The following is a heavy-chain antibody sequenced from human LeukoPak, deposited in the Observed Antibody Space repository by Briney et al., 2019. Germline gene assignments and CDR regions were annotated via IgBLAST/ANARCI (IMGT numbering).Heavy chain of an antibody. J-gene: IGHJ4*02. D-gene: IGHD5-18*01. CDR3: ARDQYSYAHAAH. CDR2: IYSGGTT. V-gene: IGHV3-66*01. CDR1: GXPVSSNY. Sequence: PGGSLRLSCSASGXPVSSNYMSWVRQVPGKGLEWVSVIYSGGTTYYADSVKGRFTISRDNSKNTLHLQMNSLRAEDTAVYYCARDQYSYAHAAHWGQGTLVTVSS.